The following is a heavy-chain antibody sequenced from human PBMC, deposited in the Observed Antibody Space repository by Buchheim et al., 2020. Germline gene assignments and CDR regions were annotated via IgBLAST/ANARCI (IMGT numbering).Heavy chain of an antibody. CDR2: IAQTGDSK. J-gene: IGHJ4*02. Sequence: QVRLVESGGGVVQPGGSLRLSCVASGFTFKSYAMYWVRQVPGLGLQWVAAIAQTGDSKYFADSVRGRFTISRDNSKNIVYLEMSSLKVEDTALYYCARDMYSSDYYIKTFDSWGQGT. V-gene: IGHV3-30-3*01. CDR3: ARDMYSSDYYIKTFDS. CDR1: GFTFKSYA. D-gene: IGHD6-19*01.